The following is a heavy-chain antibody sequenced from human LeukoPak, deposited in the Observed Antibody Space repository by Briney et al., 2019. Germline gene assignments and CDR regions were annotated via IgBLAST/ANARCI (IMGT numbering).Heavy chain of an antibody. D-gene: IGHD6-13*01. Sequence: SETLSLTCTVSGGSISSYYWSWIRQSPGKGLEWIGYIYYTGSTNYNPSLKSRVTMSVDTSKNQFSLKLNSMTPRTIAVYYCARDPLYSSTWYWFDPWGQGTLVTVSS. V-gene: IGHV4-59*01. CDR3: ARDPLYSSTWYWFDP. CDR1: GGSISSYY. CDR2: IYYTGST. J-gene: IGHJ5*02.